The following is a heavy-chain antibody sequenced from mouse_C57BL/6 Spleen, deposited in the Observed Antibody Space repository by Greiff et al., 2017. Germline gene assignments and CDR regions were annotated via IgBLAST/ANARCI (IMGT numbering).Heavy chain of an antibody. CDR3: ARSDYYGSSDCDFDV. V-gene: IGHV1-80*01. Sequence: VQLQQTGAELVKPGASVKISRTASGYALSSYWMNWVKPRPGKGLEWIGQIYPGAGDPNNNGKFKGKATLTADRSASTAYMQRSSLTSEDSAVYFCARSDYYGSSDCDFDVWGTGTTVTVSS. J-gene: IGHJ1*03. CDR1: GYALSSYW. CDR2: IYPGAGDP. D-gene: IGHD1-1*01.